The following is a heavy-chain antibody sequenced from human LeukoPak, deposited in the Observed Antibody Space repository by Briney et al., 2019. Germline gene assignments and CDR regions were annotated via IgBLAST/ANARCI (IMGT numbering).Heavy chain of an antibody. V-gene: IGHV3-30*03. CDR3: ARLGTCSGGSC. CDR2: ISYDGSNK. Sequence: GSLRLSCAASGFTFSSYGMHWVRQAPGKGLEWVAVISYDGSNKYYADSVKGRFTISRDNSKNTLYLQMNSLRAEDTAVYYCARLGTCSGGSCWGQGTLVTVSS. J-gene: IGHJ4*02. D-gene: IGHD2-15*01. CDR1: GFTFSSYG.